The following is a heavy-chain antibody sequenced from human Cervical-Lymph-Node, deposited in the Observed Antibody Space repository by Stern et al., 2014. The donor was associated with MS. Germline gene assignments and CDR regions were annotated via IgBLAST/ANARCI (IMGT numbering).Heavy chain of an antibody. CDR1: GGSVGRGSYD. J-gene: IGHJ4*02. V-gene: IGHV4-61*02. D-gene: IGHD5-18*01. Sequence: QVQLVDSGPGLVKPSQTLSLTCTVSGGSVGRGSYDWSWIRQPAGKGLEWIGRIYTPGSTYYNPSLTSRVSLSIATSHTPFSLKLTSGTAADTAVYYCARDKEDTNMAFRYFDNWGQGTLVTVSS. CDR3: ARDKEDTNMAFRYFDN. CDR2: IYTPGST.